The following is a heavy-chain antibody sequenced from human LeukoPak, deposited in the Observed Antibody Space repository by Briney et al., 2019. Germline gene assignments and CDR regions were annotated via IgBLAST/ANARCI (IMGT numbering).Heavy chain of an antibody. Sequence: GGSLRLSCAASGFTFSAAWMSWVRQAPGKGLEWVGRIKSKTDGGTTDYAAPVKGRFTISRDDSKNTLYLQMNSLKTEDTAVYYCTSSYYYDSSGYYSTVFLPIDYWGQGTLVTVSS. CDR3: TSSYYYDSSGYYSTVFLPIDY. J-gene: IGHJ4*02. D-gene: IGHD3-22*01. V-gene: IGHV3-15*01. CDR2: IKSKTDGGTT. CDR1: GFTFSAAW.